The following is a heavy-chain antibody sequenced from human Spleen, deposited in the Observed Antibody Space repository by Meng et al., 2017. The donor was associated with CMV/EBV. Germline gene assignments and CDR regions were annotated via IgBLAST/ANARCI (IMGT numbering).Heavy chain of an antibody. J-gene: IGHJ4*01. D-gene: IGHD4-11*01. V-gene: IGHV3-7*01. Sequence: GGSLRLSCAASGFTFNIYWMSWVRQAPGKGLEWVANIKQDGSEKNYVDSVKGRFTISRDNAKNSLHLQMNSLRGEDTAMYYCAKDSYSKGDYWGHGTLVTVSS. CDR1: GFTFNIYW. CDR3: AKDSYSKGDY. CDR2: IKQDGSEK.